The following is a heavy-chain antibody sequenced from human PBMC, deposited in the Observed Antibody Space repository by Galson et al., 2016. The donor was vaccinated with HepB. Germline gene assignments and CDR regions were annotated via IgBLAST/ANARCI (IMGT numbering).Heavy chain of an antibody. CDR3: VRGRGRTPSTGYALDY. J-gene: IGHJ4*02. D-gene: IGHD3-9*01. CDR1: GGSISSGGYY. Sequence: TLSLTCNVSGGSISSGGYYWSWIRQHPGKGLEWIGYIFYSGRTYYNPSLESRVIISVDTSKNQFSLNLTSVTAADTAVYYCVRGRGRTPSTGYALDYWGQGTLVTVSS. CDR2: IFYSGRT. V-gene: IGHV4-31*03.